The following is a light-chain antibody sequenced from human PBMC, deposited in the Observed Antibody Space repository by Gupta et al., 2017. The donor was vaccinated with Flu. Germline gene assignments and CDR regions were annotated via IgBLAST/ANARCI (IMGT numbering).Light chain of an antibody. CDR2: RSN. J-gene: IGLJ3*02. CDR1: SSNIGSNY. Sequence: QSVLTQPPSASGAPGQRVTISCSGRSSNIGSNYVYWYQQLPGTAPKLLSYRSNQRPSGVPDRFSASKSGTSASLAISGLRSEDEAYDYCATWDDSQWGLGGGTKLTVL. V-gene: IGLV1-47*01. CDR3: ATWDDSQWG.